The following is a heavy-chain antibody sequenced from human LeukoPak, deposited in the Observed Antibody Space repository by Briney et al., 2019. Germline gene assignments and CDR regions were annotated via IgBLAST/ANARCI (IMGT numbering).Heavy chain of an antibody. CDR1: GGSISSSSYY. V-gene: IGHV4-39*07. J-gene: IGHJ4*02. CDR2: IYYSGST. Sequence: SETLSLTCTVSGGSISSSSYYWGWIRQPPGKGLEWIGSIYYSGSTYYNPSLKSRVTISVDTSKNQFSLKLSSVTAADTAVYNCARLAVSGWYYFDYWGQGTLVSVSS. D-gene: IGHD6-19*01. CDR3: ARLAVSGWYYFDY.